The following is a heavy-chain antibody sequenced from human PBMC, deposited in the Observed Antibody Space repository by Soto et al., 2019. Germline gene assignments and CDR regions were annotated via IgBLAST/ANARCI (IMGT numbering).Heavy chain of an antibody. CDR3: ASRGGIDSYVYYYYGMDV. CDR2: ISSSSYI. V-gene: IGHV3-21*01. J-gene: IGHJ6*02. D-gene: IGHD5-18*01. CDR1: GFTSSSYS. Sequence: PGGSLRLSCAASGFTSSSYSMNWVRQAPGKGLEWVSSISSSSYIYYADSVKGRFTISRDNAKNSLYLQMNSLRAEDTAVYYCASRGGIDSYVYYYYGMDVWGQGTTVTVSS.